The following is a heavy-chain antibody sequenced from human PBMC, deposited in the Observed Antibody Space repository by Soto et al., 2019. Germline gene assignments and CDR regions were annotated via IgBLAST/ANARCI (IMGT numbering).Heavy chain of an antibody. Sequence: ASVKVSCKASGYTFTDYAMHWVRQAPGQRLEWMGWISTGNGNTKYPQKFQGRVTITRDTSATTGCMELNILRSEDTAVYYCLKGSQMWTPDYWGQGTLVTVSS. V-gene: IGHV1-3*04. CDR3: LKGSQMWTPDY. D-gene: IGHD2-21*01. CDR1: GYTFTDYA. J-gene: IGHJ4*02. CDR2: ISTGNGNT.